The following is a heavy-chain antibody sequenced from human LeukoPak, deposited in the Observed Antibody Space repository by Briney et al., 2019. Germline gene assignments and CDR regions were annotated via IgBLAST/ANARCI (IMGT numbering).Heavy chain of an antibody. V-gene: IGHV4-61*01. D-gene: IGHD2-15*01. J-gene: IGHJ4*02. CDR3: ARSDCSGGSCYINFDY. Sequence: SEALSLTCIFSGGSISSISNYYWSWIRQPPGKGLEWIGYIYYSGSTNYNPSLKSRVTISIDTSKNQFSPKLISVTAADTAVYYCARSDCSGGSCYINFDYWGQGTLVTVSS. CDR1: GGSISSISNYY. CDR2: IYYSGST.